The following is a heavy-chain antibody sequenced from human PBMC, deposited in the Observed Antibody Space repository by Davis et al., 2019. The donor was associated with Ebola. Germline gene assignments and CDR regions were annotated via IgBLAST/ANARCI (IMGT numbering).Heavy chain of an antibody. J-gene: IGHJ6*02. CDR2: IYYSGST. CDR1: GGSISSSSYY. Sequence: SETLSLTCTVSGGSISSSSYYWGWIRQPPGKGLEWIGSIYYSGSTYYNPSLKSRVTISVDTSKNQFSLKLSSVTAADTAVYYCARLGALSSSWYYYYYGMDVWGQGTTVTVSS. D-gene: IGHD6-13*01. CDR3: ARLGALSSSWYYYYYGMDV. V-gene: IGHV4-39*07.